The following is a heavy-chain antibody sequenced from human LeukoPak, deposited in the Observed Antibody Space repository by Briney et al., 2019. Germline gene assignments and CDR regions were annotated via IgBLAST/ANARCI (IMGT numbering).Heavy chain of an antibody. J-gene: IGHJ6*03. CDR2: IYTSGST. D-gene: IGHD3-22*01. V-gene: IGHV4-4*07. CDR3: ARDRFLSSDYYDSSGYSEPMPSDYYYMDV. CDR1: GGSISSYY. Sequence: SETLSLTCTVSGGSISSYYWSWIRQPAGKGLEWIGRIYTSGSTNYNPSLKSRVTMSVDTSKNQFSLKLSSVTAADTAVYYCARDRFLSSDYYDSSGYSEPMPSDYYYMDVWGKGTTVTASS.